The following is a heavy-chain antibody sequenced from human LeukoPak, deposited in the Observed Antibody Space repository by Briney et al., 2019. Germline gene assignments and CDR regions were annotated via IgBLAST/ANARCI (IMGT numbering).Heavy chain of an antibody. CDR3: ARKDVLTGSYFDY. V-gene: IGHV3-53*01. J-gene: IGHJ4*02. Sequence: SGGSLRLSCAASGFTFSNNYMSWVRQAPGKGVEWVSLIYSGGTTYYADSVKGRFTISRDNSKNTLYLQMNSLRAEDTAVYYCARKDVLTGSYFDYWGQGTLVTVSS. D-gene: IGHD3-22*01. CDR1: GFTFSNNY. CDR2: IYSGGTT.